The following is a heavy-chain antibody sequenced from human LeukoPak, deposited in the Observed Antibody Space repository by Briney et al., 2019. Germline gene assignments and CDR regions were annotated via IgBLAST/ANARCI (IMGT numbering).Heavy chain of an antibody. CDR1: GFTFSSYG. J-gene: IGHJ4*02. D-gene: IGHD1-26*01. Sequence: GGSLRLSCAASGFTFSSYGMHWVRQAPGKGLEWVAFIRYDGSNKYYADSVKGRFTISRDNAKNSLYLQMNSLRAEDTAVYYCAKGDTTWELPHDYWGQGTLVTVSS. CDR2: IRYDGSNK. V-gene: IGHV3-30*02. CDR3: AKGDTTWELPHDY.